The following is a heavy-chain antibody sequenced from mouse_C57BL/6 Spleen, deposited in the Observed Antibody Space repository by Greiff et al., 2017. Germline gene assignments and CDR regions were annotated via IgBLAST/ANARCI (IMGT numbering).Heavy chain of an antibody. CDR3: ARLGGSSYEKYYFDY. CDR2: IYPRSGNT. J-gene: IGHJ2*01. V-gene: IGHV1-81*01. Sequence: VQLQQSGAELARPGASVKLSCKASGYTFTSYGISWVKQRTGQGLEWIGEIYPRSGNTYYNEKFKGKATLTADKSSSTAYMELRSLTSEDSAVYFCARLGGSSYEKYYFDYWGQGTTLTVSS. D-gene: IGHD1-1*01. CDR1: GYTFTSYG.